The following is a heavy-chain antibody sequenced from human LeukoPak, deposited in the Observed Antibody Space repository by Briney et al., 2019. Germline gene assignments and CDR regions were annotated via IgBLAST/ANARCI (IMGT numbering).Heavy chain of an antibody. CDR1: GFTFSSYA. D-gene: IGHD6-19*01. V-gene: IGHV3-23*01. Sequence: GGSLRLSCAASGFTFSSYAMSWVRQAPGKGLEWVSAISGSGGSTYYADSVKGRFTISRDNSKNTLYLQMNSLRAEDTAVYYCARVPWYSSGWKPPCFDLWGRGTLVTVSS. J-gene: IGHJ2*01. CDR2: ISGSGGST. CDR3: ARVPWYSSGWKPPCFDL.